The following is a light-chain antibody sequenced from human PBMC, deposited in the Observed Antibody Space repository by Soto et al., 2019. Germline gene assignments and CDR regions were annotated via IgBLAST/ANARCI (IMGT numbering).Light chain of an antibody. CDR2: EVS. Sequence: QSVLTQPASVSGSPGQSITISCTGTSSDVGGYNYVSWYQHHPGKAPKLMIYEVSNRPSGVSYRFSGSKSGNTASLTISGLQAEDEVDYYCCSYAGSSTSLYVFGTGTKGTVL. CDR1: SSDVGGYNY. V-gene: IGLV2-14*01. J-gene: IGLJ1*01. CDR3: CSYAGSSTSLYV.